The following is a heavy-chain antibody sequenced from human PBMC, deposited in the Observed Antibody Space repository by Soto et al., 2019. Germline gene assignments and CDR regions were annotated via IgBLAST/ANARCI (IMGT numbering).Heavy chain of an antibody. V-gene: IGHV1-24*01. CDR1: GSTLSEVS. CDR2: FDAEDGET. D-gene: IGHD2-2*01. CDR3: ATKTLLMYLPW. Sequence: QVQLVQSGAEVKKPGASVKVSCKVSGSTLSEVSIHWVRQTPGQGLPWMGGFDAEDGETMYAQKFQGRVTMTEDTSTDTVYMELRNLRYEDTAVYFCATKTLLMYLPWWGQGTLVTVSS. J-gene: IGHJ1*01.